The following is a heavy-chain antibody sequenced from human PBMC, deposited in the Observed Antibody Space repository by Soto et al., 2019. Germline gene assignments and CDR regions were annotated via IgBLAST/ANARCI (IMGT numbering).Heavy chain of an antibody. D-gene: IGHD2-15*01. CDR3: ARWEGYCSGGSCYSRYYYYGMDV. CDR1: GYTFTSYA. Sequence: QVQLVQSGAEMKKPGASVKVSCKASGYTFTSYAMHWVRQAPGQRLEWMGWINAGNGNTKYSQKFQGRVTITRDTSASTAYMELSSLRSEDTAVYYCARWEGYCSGGSCYSRYYYYGMDVWGQGTTVTVSS. CDR2: INAGNGNT. V-gene: IGHV1-3*01. J-gene: IGHJ6*02.